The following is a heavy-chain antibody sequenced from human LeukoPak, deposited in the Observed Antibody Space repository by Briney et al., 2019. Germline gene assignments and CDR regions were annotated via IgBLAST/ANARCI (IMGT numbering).Heavy chain of an antibody. CDR3: ATYTEDYSGPAFAP. Sequence: SETLSLTCAVYGGSFSCYYWSWIRQPPGKGLEWIGEINHSGSTNYNPSLKSRVTISVDTSKNQFSLKLSSVTAADTAVYYCATYTEDYSGPAFAPWGQGTLVIVSS. V-gene: IGHV4-34*01. CDR1: GGSFSCYY. J-gene: IGHJ5*02. D-gene: IGHD3-16*01. CDR2: INHSGST.